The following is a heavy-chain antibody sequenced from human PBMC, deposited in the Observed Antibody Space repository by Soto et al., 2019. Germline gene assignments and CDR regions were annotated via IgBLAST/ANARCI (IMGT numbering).Heavy chain of an antibody. D-gene: IGHD5-12*01. V-gene: IGHV4-61*01. CDR3: AREGNLGRWLQPLDF. Sequence: SETLSLTCTVPGGSVNIGTYYWSWIRQPPGKGLEWIGFIHYSGSTNYNPSLKGRVTMSVDTSKNQFSLRLISVTAADTAKYFCAREGNLGRWLQPLDFWGQGTLVTVSS. J-gene: IGHJ4*02. CDR2: IHYSGST. CDR1: GGSVNIGTYY.